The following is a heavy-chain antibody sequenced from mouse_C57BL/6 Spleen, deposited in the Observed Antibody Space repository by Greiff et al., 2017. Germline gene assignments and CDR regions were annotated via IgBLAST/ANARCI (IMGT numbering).Heavy chain of an antibody. CDR3: ARQSNYDYAMDY. J-gene: IGHJ4*01. CDR1: GFTFSSYG. D-gene: IGHD2-5*01. Sequence: EVQLVESGGDLVKPGGSLKLSCAASGFTFSSYGMSWVRQTPDKRLEWVATISSGGSYTYYPDSVKGRFTISRDNAKNTLYLQMSSLKSEDTAMYYCARQSNYDYAMDYWGQGTSVTVSS. V-gene: IGHV5-6*01. CDR2: ISSGGSYT.